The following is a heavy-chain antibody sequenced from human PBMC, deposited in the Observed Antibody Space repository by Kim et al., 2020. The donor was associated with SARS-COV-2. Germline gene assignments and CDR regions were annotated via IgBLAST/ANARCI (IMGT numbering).Heavy chain of an antibody. V-gene: IGHV4-31*02. D-gene: IGHD3-16*01. CDR3: ARGDTAPSFDY. J-gene: IGHJ4*02. CDR2: T. Sequence: TYYNPSLKSRVTISVDTSKNQFSLKLSSVTAADTAVYYCARGDTAPSFDYWGQGTLVTVSS.